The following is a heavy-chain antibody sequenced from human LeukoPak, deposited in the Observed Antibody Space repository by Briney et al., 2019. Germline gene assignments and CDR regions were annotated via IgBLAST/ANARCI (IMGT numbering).Heavy chain of an antibody. CDR3: ARPVGSIVGAHDAFDI. J-gene: IGHJ3*02. CDR1: GYSFTSYW. CDR2: IYPGDSDT. Sequence: GESLKISCKGSGYSFTSYWIGWVRQMPGKGLEWMGIIYPGDSDTRYSPSFQGQVTISADKSISTAYLQWSSLKASDTAMYYCARPVGSIVGAHDAFDIWGQGTMVTVSS. D-gene: IGHD1-26*01. V-gene: IGHV5-51*01.